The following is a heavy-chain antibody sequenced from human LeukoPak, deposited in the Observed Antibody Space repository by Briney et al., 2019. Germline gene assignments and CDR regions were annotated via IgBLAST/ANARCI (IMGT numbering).Heavy chain of an antibody. CDR1: GGSISTGSYY. CDR2: INYSGST. V-gene: IGHV4-31*03. CDR3: ASTYDSSGYYYVDR. D-gene: IGHD3-22*01. Sequence: PSQTLSLTCSVSGGSISTGSYYWSWIRQHPGKGLEWIGYINYSGSTDYNPSLKSRVTISVDTSKNHFSLKLRSVTAADTAMYYCASTYDSSGYYYVDRWGKGTLVTVSS. J-gene: IGHJ4*02.